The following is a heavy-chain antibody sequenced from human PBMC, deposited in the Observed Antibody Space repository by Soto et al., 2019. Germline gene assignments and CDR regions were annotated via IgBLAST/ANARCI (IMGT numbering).Heavy chain of an antibody. J-gene: IGHJ6*02. CDR3: AREARGGYCSSTSCTGGYYGMDV. V-gene: IGHV4-4*07. Sequence: SETLSLTCTVSGGSISSYYWSWIRQPAGKGLEWIGRIYTSGSTNYNPSLKSRVTMSVDTSKNQFFLKLSSVPAADTAVYYCAREARGGYCSSTSCTGGYYGMDVWGQGTKVTVS. D-gene: IGHD2-2*01. CDR1: GGSISSYY. CDR2: IYTSGST.